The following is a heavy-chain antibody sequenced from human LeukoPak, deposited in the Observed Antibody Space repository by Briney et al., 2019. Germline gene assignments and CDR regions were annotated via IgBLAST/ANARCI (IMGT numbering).Heavy chain of an antibody. CDR1: GFTFSNYA. V-gene: IGHV3-23*01. J-gene: IGHJ4*02. CDR2: ISGSGGTT. CDR3: ARERGSSGGNTNSYFDY. Sequence: GGSLRLSCAASGFTFSNYAMSWVRQAPGKGLEWVSVISGSGGTTYSADSVKGRFTISRDNSKNTLYLQMNSLRAEDTAAYYCARERGSSGGNTNSYFDYWGQGALVTVSS. D-gene: IGHD4-23*01.